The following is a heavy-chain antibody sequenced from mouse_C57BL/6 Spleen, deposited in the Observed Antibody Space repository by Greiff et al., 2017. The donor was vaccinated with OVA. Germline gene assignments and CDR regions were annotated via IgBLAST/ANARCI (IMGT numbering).Heavy chain of an antibody. CDR3: ARTRVPITTVVATGYFDV. CDR2: ISGGGGNT. V-gene: IGHV5-9*01. Sequence: EVKLMESGGGLVKPGGSLKLSCAASGFTFSSYTMSWVRQTPEKRLEWVATISGGGGNTYYPDSVQGRFTISRDNAKNTLYLQMSSLRSEDTALYYCARTRVPITTVVATGYFDVWGTGTTVTVSS. J-gene: IGHJ1*03. D-gene: IGHD1-1*01. CDR1: GFTFSSYT.